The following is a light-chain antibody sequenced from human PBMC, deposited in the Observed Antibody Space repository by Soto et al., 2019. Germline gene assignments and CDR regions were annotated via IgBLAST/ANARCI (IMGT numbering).Light chain of an antibody. CDR3: SSYAGSSNV. J-gene: IGLJ1*01. CDR2: DVN. V-gene: IGLV2-14*01. CDR1: SSDVGFYNY. Sequence: QSALTQPASVSGSPGQSITISCTGTSSDVGFYNYVSWYQHQPGKAPKLMIYDVNNRPSGVSNRFSGSKSDNMASLTISGLQAEDEADYYCSSYAGSSNVFGTGTKLTVL.